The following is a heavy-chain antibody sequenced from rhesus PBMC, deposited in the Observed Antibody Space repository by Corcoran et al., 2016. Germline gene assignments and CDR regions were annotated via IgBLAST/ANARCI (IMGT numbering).Heavy chain of an antibody. J-gene: IGHJ4*01. CDR2: IYGSSTST. D-gene: IGHD6-31*01. V-gene: IGHV4S10*01. CDR1: GGSISDSYR. CDR3: ARGPYSSGYDY. Sequence: QLQLQESGPGLVKPSETLSLTCAVSGGSISDSYRWSWIRQHPGKGLEWIGYIYGSSTSTNYNPSLKGRVTISKDTSKIQFSLRLSSVTAANTAVYYCARGPYSSGYDYWGQGVLVTVSS.